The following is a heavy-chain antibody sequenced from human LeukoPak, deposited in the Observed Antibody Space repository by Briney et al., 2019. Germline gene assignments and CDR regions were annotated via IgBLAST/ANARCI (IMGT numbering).Heavy chain of an antibody. J-gene: IGHJ6*03. D-gene: IGHD4-17*01. CDR3: ATRGGLTTVTNSHYYYYYMDV. Sequence: SETLSLTCTVSGGSISSYYWSWIRQPAGKGLEWIGRIYTSGSTNYNPSVKSRVTMSVDTSKNQFSLKLSSVTAADTAVYYCATRGGLTTVTNSHYYYYYMDVWGKGTTVTVSS. CDR1: GGSISSYY. V-gene: IGHV4-4*07. CDR2: IYTSGST.